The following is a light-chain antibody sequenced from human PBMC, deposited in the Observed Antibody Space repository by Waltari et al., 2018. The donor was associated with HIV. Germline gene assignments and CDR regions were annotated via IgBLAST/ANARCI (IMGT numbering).Light chain of an antibody. V-gene: IGLV1-44*01. CDR1: SSNIGSNT. CDR3: AAWDDSLNGPVV. CDR2: SNN. J-gene: IGLJ2*01. Sequence: VLTQPPSASGTPGQRVTISCSGSSSNIGSNTVNWYQQLPGTAPKLLIYSNNQRPSGVPDRFSGSKSGTSASLAISGLQSEDEADYYCAAWDDSLNGPVVFGGGTKLTVL.